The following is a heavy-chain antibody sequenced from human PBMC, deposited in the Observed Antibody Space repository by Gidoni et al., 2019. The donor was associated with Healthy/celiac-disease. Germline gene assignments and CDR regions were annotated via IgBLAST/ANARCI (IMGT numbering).Heavy chain of an antibody. CDR1: GFTFSSYA. V-gene: IGHV3-23*01. D-gene: IGHD2-21*02. J-gene: IGHJ2*01. Sequence: EVQLLESGGGLVQPGGSLRLSCAASGFTFSSYAMSWVRQAPGKGLEWVSAISGSGGSTYYADSVKGRFTISRDNSKNTLYLQMNSLRAEDTAVYYCAKDPPYCGGDCLIDWYFDLWGRGTLVTVSS. CDR3: AKDPPYCGGDCLIDWYFDL. CDR2: ISGSGGST.